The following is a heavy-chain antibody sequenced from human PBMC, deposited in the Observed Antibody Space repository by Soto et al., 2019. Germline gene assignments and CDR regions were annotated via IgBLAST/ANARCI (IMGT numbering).Heavy chain of an antibody. CDR2: IYYSGST. J-gene: IGHJ6*02. CDR1: GGSISRYY. CDR3: ARVNLSWYGYGGYYYGMDV. Sequence: QVQLQESGPGLVKPSETLSLTCTVSGGSISRYYWSWIRQPPGKGLEWIGDIYYSGSTNYNPSLKSRVTISVDTSKIQFSLKLSSVTAADTDVYYCARVNLSWYGYGGYYYGMDVWGQGTTVTVSS. D-gene: IGHD6-13*01. V-gene: IGHV4-59*01.